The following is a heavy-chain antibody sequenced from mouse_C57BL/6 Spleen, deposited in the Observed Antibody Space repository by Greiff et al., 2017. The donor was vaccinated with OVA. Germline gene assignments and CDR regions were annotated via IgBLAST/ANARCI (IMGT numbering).Heavy chain of an antibody. Sequence: EVKLEESGGGLVQPGGSMKLSCAASGFTFSDAWMDWVRQSPEKGLEWVAEISNKANNHATDYAESVKGRFTISRDDSKSSVYLQMNSLRAEDTGIYYCTTNWLYFDYWGQGTTLTVSS. CDR3: TTNWLYFDY. J-gene: IGHJ2*01. V-gene: IGHV6-6*01. D-gene: IGHD4-1*01. CDR1: GFTFSDAW. CDR2: ISNKANNHAT.